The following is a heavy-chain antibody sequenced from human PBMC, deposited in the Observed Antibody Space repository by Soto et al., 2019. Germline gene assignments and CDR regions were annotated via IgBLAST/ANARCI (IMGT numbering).Heavy chain of an antibody. J-gene: IGHJ4*02. CDR3: AKVSRGIGVVPAALN. D-gene: IGHD2-2*01. CDR2: ISGSGGST. CDR1: GHTFHNYA. Sequence: EVQLLESGGGLEQPGGSLRLSCVGSGHTFHNYAMTWVRQAPGKGLEWVSGISGSGGSTYYADSVRGRFTISRDDSKNTLYLQRHSLRAEDTAVYYCAKVSRGIGVVPAALNWGPGTLVTVSS. V-gene: IGHV3-23*01.